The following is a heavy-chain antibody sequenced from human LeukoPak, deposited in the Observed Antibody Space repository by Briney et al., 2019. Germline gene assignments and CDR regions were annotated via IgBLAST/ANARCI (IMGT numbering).Heavy chain of an antibody. D-gene: IGHD3-22*01. Sequence: PGRPLRLSCAASGFTFSSYGMHWVRQAPGKGLEWVAVISYDGSNKYYADSVKGRFTISRDNSKNTLYLQMNSLRAEDTAVYYCAKGGHYYDSSGSHDAFDIWGQGTMVTVSS. V-gene: IGHV3-30*18. J-gene: IGHJ3*02. CDR2: ISYDGSNK. CDR3: AKGGHYYDSSGSHDAFDI. CDR1: GFTFSSYG.